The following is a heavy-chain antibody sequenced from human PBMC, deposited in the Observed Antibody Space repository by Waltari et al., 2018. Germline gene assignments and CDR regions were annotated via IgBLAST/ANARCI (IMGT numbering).Heavy chain of an antibody. CDR3: ARVRYGSGSYSGWYFDL. V-gene: IGHV4-30-4*01. D-gene: IGHD3-10*01. J-gene: IGHJ2*01. CDR1: GGSISSGDYY. CDR2: IYYSGST. Sequence: QVQLQESGPGLVKPSQTLSLTCTVSGGSISSGDYYWSGIRQPPGKGLEWIGYIYYSGSTYYNPSLKSRVTISVDTSKNQFSLKLSSVTAADTAVYYCARVRYGSGSYSGWYFDLWGRGTLVTVSS.